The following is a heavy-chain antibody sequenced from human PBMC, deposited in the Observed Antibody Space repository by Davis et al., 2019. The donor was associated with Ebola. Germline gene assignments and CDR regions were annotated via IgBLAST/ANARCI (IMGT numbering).Heavy chain of an antibody. Sequence: GESLKLSCEASGFPFSLFAMSWVRRAPGKGLEWVSSFGGSGGGTYYADSVKGRVTISRDNSKKTLDLQMNSLRGEDSAVYYCAKVLSRNAAYGMDVWGQGTTVTVSS. CDR3: AKVLSRNAAYGMDV. D-gene: IGHD2/OR15-2a*01. CDR1: GFPFSLFA. J-gene: IGHJ6*02. V-gene: IGHV3-23*01. CDR2: FGGSGGGT.